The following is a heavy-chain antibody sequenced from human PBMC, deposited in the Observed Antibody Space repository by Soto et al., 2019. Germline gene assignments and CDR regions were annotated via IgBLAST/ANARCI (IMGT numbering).Heavy chain of an antibody. V-gene: IGHV4-31*03. CDR1: GGSISSGGYY. CDR3: ASRSFRSSTISYYYYYMDV. J-gene: IGHJ6*03. Sequence: PSETLSLTCTVSGGSISSGGYYWSWIRQHPGKGLEWIGYIYYSGSTYYNPSLKARATISVDTSKHQFYLKLSSVTAAETAVYYCASRSFRSSTISYYYYYMDVWGKGTTVTVSS. CDR2: IYYSGST. D-gene: IGHD2-2*01.